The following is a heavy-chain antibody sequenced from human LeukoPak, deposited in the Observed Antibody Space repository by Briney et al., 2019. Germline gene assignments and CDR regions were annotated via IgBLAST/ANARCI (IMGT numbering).Heavy chain of an antibody. D-gene: IGHD4-17*01. V-gene: IGHV1-18*01. Sequence: SVTVSXXXXXYTFXXXGISWVRQAPGQGLEWMGWISVYNGNTNYAQKLQGRVTMTTDTSTSTAYMELRSLRSDDTAVYYCATQDYGDYSFNYWGQGTLVTVSS. CDR1: XYTFXXXG. J-gene: IGHJ4*02. CDR2: ISVYNGNT. CDR3: ATQDYGDYSFNY.